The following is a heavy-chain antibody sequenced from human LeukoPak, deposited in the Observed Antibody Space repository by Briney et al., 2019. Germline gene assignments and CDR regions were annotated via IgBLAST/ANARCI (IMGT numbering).Heavy chain of an antibody. CDR2: INPNSGGT. CDR1: GYTFTGYY. D-gene: IGHD3-9*01. Sequence: GASVKVSCKASGYTFTGYYMHWVRQAPGQGLEWMGWINPNSGGTNYAQKFQGWVTMTRDTSISTAYMELSRLRSDDTAVYYCARGLDDILTGYYNAYYGMDVWGQGTTVTVSS. CDR3: ARGLDDILTGYYNAYYGMDV. V-gene: IGHV1-2*04. J-gene: IGHJ6*02.